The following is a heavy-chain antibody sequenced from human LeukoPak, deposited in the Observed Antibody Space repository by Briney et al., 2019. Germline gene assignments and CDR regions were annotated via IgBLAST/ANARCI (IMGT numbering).Heavy chain of an antibody. CDR3: ARHRSSTSPRDFDY. CDR1: GYSIGSGYY. J-gene: IGHJ4*02. Sequence: SETLSLTCTVSGYSIGSGYYWSWIRQPPGKGLEWIGEINHSGSTNYNPSLKSRVTISVDTSKNQFSLKLSSVTAADTAVYYCARHRSSTSPRDFDYSGQGTLVTVSS. CDR2: INHSGST. D-gene: IGHD2-2*01. V-gene: IGHV4-34*01.